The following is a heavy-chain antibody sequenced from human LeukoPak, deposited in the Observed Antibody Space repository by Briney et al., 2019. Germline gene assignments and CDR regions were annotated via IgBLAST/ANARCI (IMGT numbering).Heavy chain of an antibody. J-gene: IGHJ6*03. D-gene: IGHD6-13*01. V-gene: IGHV4-30-4*07. Sequence: PSETLSLTCAVSGDSISSGTYSWSWIRQPPGKGLEWIGYIYYSGTTYYNPSLKSRVIISVDTSKNQFSLKLSSVTAADTAVYYCARTTEAHSWRTRYYDYYMDVWGKGTTVTVSS. CDR1: GDSISSGTYS. CDR3: ARTTEAHSWRTRYYDYYMDV. CDR2: IYYSGTT.